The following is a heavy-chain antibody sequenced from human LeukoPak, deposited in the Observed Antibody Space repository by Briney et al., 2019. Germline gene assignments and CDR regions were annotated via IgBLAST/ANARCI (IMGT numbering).Heavy chain of an antibody. D-gene: IGHD3-16*02. CDR1: GGSISSYY. V-gene: IGHV4-59*01. CDR3: AGILVPDY. J-gene: IGHJ4*02. Sequence: PSETLSLTCTVSGGSISSYYWSWIRQSPGKGLEWIGYIYYTGSTNHNPSLKSRVTISVDTSKSQFSLKLSSVTAADTAVYYCAGILVPDYWGQGILVTVSS. CDR2: IYYTGST.